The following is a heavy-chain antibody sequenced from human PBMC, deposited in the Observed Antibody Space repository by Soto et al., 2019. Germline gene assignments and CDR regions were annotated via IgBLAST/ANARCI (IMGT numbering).Heavy chain of an antibody. CDR2: IYYSGST. Sequence: QVQLQESGPGLVKPSETLSLTCTVSGGSISSYYWSWIRQPPGKGLEWIGYIYYSGSTNYNPSLKSRVTISVDTSKNQFSLKLSSVTAADTAVYYCARDNGYSYGYTLDHWGQGTLFTVSS. J-gene: IGHJ4*02. CDR1: GGSISSYY. CDR3: ARDNGYSYGYTLDH. D-gene: IGHD5-18*01. V-gene: IGHV4-59*01.